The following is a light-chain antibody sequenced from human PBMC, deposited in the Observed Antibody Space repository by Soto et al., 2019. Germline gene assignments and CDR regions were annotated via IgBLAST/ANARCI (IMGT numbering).Light chain of an antibody. J-gene: IGKJ3*01. CDR1: RNINNY. V-gene: IGKV1-39*01. Sequence: DIQMAQSPSSLSASVGDTITITCRASRNINNYLNGYQQKPGKAPKLLIFRESSLQSAVQSRISCGGSRTDFTLSVNSLQSEDFATDYWQQTSAAAFTFDHATNVDSK. CDR3: QQTSAAAFT. CDR2: RES.